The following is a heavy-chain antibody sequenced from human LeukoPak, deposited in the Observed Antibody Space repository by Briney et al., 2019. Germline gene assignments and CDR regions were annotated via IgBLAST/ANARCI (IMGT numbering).Heavy chain of an antibody. CDR2: ISGYNGNK. J-gene: IGHJ5*02. CDR1: GYTFITYG. CDR3: ARAGLEMATIMEFLNLGDGFHWFDP. V-gene: IGHV1-18*01. Sequence: GASVKVSCKASGYTFITYGITWVRQAPGQGLEWMGWISGYNGNKKYAQKFQGRVTMTTDTSTSTAYMEMRSLRSDDTAVYYCARAGLEMATIMEFLNLGDGFHWFDPWGQGTLVTVSS. D-gene: IGHD5-24*01.